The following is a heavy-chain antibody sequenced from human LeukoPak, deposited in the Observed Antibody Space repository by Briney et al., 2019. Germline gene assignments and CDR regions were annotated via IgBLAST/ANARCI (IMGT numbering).Heavy chain of an antibody. CDR2: ISHDGSNK. Sequence: GGSLRLSCAASGFTFSSYGMHWVRQAPGKGLEWVAVISHDGSNKYYADSVKGRFTISRDNSKNTLYLQMNSLRAEDTAVYYCAKASLRYFDWDAFDIWGQGTMVTVSS. V-gene: IGHV3-30*18. CDR3: AKASLRYFDWDAFDI. D-gene: IGHD3-9*01. CDR1: GFTFSSYG. J-gene: IGHJ3*02.